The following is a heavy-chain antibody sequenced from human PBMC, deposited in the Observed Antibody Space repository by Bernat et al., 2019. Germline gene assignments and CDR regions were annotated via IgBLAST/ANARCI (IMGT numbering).Heavy chain of an antibody. CDR2: ISYDGSNK. Sequence: QVQLAESGGGVVQPGRSMRLSCAASGFIFSNYGMHWVRQAPGKGREWVAVISYDGSNKYYADSVKGRLTISRDDSKNTLYLQMNSRRADDAAVYYCAKGLAGRRLSTPGDYWGQGTLVTVSS. D-gene: IGHD4-17*01. V-gene: IGHV3-30*18. CDR3: AKGLAGRRLSTPGDY. CDR1: GFIFSNYG. J-gene: IGHJ4*02.